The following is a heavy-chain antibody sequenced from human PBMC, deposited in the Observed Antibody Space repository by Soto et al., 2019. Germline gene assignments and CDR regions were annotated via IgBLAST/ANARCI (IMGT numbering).Heavy chain of an antibody. CDR3: ASPKIAFYNWFDP. CDR1: GGPISSSSYY. D-gene: IGHD3-3*02. Sequence: SETLSLTCTVSGGPISSSSYYWGWIRQPPGKGLEWIGSIYYSGSTYYNPSLKSRVTISVDTSKNQFSLKLTSVTAADTAVYYCASPKIAFYNWFDPWGQGTLVTVSS. J-gene: IGHJ5*02. CDR2: IYYSGST. V-gene: IGHV4-39*01.